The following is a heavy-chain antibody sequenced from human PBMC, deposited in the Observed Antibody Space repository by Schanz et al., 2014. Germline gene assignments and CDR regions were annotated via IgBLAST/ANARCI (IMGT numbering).Heavy chain of an antibody. J-gene: IGHJ3*02. Sequence: QVQLQESGPGLVKPSGTLSLTCAVSGASISSSNWWSWVRQPPGKGLEWIGEIYHSGNTNYNASLKSRVTISVDKSKNQFSLNLSSATAADTAVYYCARDRGHGDLPGDSWGQGTMVTVSS. V-gene: IGHV4-4*02. CDR2: IYHSGNT. D-gene: IGHD4-17*01. CDR1: GASISSSNW. CDR3: ARDRGHGDLPGDS.